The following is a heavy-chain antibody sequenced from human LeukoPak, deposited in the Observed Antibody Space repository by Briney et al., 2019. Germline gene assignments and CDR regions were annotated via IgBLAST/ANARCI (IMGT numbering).Heavy chain of an antibody. Sequence: ASVKVSCKASGYTFTSYDINWVRQATGQGLEWMGWMNPNSGNTGYAQKFQGRVTITRNTSISTAYMELSSLRSEDTAVYYCAKRAPITIFGVVNYYFDYWGQGTLVTVSS. CDR1: GYTFTSYD. CDR2: MNPNSGNT. V-gene: IGHV1-8*03. J-gene: IGHJ4*02. D-gene: IGHD3-3*01. CDR3: AKRAPITIFGVVNYYFDY.